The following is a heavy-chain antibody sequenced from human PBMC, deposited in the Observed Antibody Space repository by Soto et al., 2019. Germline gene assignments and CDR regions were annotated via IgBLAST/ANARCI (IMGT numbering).Heavy chain of an antibody. CDR2: IIPIFGTA. Sequence: QVQLVQSGAEVKKHGSSVKVSCKASGSTFSSYAITWVRQAPGQGLEWMGRIIPIFGTANYNQKIQGRVTITEDKYTSTAYMELSSLRSEDTDVYYCASNEYSTTFYYYGIDVWGQGTTGTVSS. V-gene: IGHV1-69*06. CDR3: ASNEYSTTFYYYGIDV. CDR1: GSTFSSYA. D-gene: IGHD6-6*01. J-gene: IGHJ6*02.